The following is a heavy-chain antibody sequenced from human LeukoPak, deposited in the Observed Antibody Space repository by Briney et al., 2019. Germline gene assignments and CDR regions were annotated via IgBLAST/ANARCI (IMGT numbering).Heavy chain of an antibody. J-gene: IGHJ6*03. CDR3: ARFLRYCGGDCYKASHYYYYMDV. D-gene: IGHD2-21*01. CDR2: IIPIFGTA. CDR1: GYTFTSYA. Sequence: GASVTVSCKASGYTFTSYAISWVRQAPGQGLEWMGGIIPIFGTANYAQKFQGRVTITTDESTSTAYMELSSLRSEDTAVYYCARFLRYCGGDCYKASHYYYYMDVWGKGTTVTVSS. V-gene: IGHV1-69*05.